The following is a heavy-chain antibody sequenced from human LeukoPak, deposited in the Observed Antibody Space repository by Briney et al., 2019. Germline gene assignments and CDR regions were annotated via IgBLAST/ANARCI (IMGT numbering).Heavy chain of an antibody. CDR3: TTDRYYDNSELQFQH. Sequence: TGGSLRLSCAASGFTLNNAWMSWVRQTPGKGLEWLGRIKRETDGGTIDYAAPVKGRFTISRDDSRNTLYLQMDSLKIEDTAVYYCTTDRYYDNSELQFQHWGQGTLVTVSS. D-gene: IGHD3-22*01. V-gene: IGHV3-15*01. CDR1: GFTLNNAW. J-gene: IGHJ1*01. CDR2: IKRETDGGTI.